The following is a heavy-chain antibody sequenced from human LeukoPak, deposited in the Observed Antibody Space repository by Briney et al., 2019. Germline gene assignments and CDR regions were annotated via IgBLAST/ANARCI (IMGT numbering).Heavy chain of an antibody. D-gene: IGHD6-6*01. CDR3: ARVVSSSYFDY. V-gene: IGHV3-48*04. J-gene: IGHJ4*02. Sequence: PGGSLRLSCAASGFTFSSYSMNWVRQAPGKGLEWVSYISSSSSTIYYADSVKGRFTISRDNAKNSLYLQMNSLRAEDTAVYYCARVVSSSYFDYWGQGTLVTVSS. CDR1: GFTFSSYS. CDR2: ISSSSSTI.